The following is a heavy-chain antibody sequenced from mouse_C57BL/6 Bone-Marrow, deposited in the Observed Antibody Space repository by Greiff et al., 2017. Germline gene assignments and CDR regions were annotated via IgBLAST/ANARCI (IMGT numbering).Heavy chain of an antibody. Sequence: VMLVESGPGLVQPSQSLSITCTVSGFSLTSYGVHWVRQSPGKGLEWLGVIWRGGSTDYNAAFMSRLSITTDNSKSQVFFKMNSLQADDTAIYYCAKKTPGYDGYSHWYFDVWGTGTTVTVSS. CDR1: GFSLTSYG. CDR2: IWRGGST. J-gene: IGHJ1*03. V-gene: IGHV2-5*01. CDR3: AKKTPGYDGYSHWYFDV. D-gene: IGHD2-3*01.